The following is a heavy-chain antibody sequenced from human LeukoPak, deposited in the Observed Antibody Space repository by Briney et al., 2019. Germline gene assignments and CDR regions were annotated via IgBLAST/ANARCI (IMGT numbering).Heavy chain of an antibody. CDR1: GFTFSSYG. CDR3: VKYSSGWYYDY. J-gene: IGHJ4*02. D-gene: IGHD6-19*01. CDR2: IWYDGSNK. V-gene: IGHV3-30*02. Sequence: TGGSLRLSCAASGFTFSSYGMHWVRQAPGKGLEWVAVIWYDGSNKYYADSVKGRFTISRDNSKNTLYLQMSSLRTEDTAVYYCVKYSSGWYYDYWGQGTLVTVSS.